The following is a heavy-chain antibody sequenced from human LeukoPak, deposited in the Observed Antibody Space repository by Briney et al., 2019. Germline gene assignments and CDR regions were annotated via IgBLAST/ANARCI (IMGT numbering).Heavy chain of an antibody. D-gene: IGHD5-18*01. CDR3: AICYVDTAGVDY. V-gene: IGHV3-21*01. J-gene: IGHJ4*02. CDR1: GFTFSSYS. CDR2: ISSSSSYI. Sequence: GGSLRLSCAASGFTFSSYSMNWVRQAPGKGLEWVSSISSSSSYIYYADSVKGRFTISRDNAKNSLYLQMNSLRAEDTAVYYCAICYVDTAGVDYWGQGTLVTVSS.